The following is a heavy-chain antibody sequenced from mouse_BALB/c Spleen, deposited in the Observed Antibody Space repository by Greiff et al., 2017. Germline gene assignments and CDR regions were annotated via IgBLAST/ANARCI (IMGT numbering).Heavy chain of an antibody. Sequence: EVKVVESGGDLVKPGGSLKLSCAASGFTFSSYGMSWVRQTPDKRLEWVATISSGGSYTYYPDSVKGRFTISRDNAKNTLYLQMCSLKTEDTAMYYSARHAYYSNTSPLVYWGQGTLVTVSA. D-gene: IGHD2-5*01. CDR3: ARHAYYSNTSPLVY. CDR2: ISSGGSYT. V-gene: IGHV5-6*01. J-gene: IGHJ3*01. CDR1: GFTFSSYG.